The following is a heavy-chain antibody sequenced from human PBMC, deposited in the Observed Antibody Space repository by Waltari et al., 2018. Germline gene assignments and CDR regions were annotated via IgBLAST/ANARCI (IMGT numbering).Heavy chain of an antibody. J-gene: IGHJ4*02. CDR3: ARDLYDTGSGDYPGRDF. CDR2: IDSGGSDT. CDR1: GFTFSNFW. Sequence: EVQLVESGGVLVHPGGSLRLSCAASGFTFSNFWMHWVRQAPGKGLWWVSRIDSGGSDTSYAGSVKGRFTISRDNTKNTLYLQMNSLRGEDTGVYYCARDLYDTGSGDYPGRDFWGQGTLVTVAS. V-gene: IGHV3-74*01. D-gene: IGHD1-26*01.